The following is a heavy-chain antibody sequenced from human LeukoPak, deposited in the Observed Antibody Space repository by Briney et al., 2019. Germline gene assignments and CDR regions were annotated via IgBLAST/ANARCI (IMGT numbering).Heavy chain of an antibody. D-gene: IGHD3-3*02. V-gene: IGHV3-23*01. CDR2: ISGSGGST. Sequence: GGSLRLSCAASGFTFSSYAMSWVRQAPGKGLEWVSAISGSGGSTYYADSVKGRFTISRDTSRNTLYLQMHSLRAEDTAVYYCARLISASSSRFSDYWGQGTLVTVSS. J-gene: IGHJ4*02. CDR1: GFTFSSYA. CDR3: ARLISASSSRFSDY.